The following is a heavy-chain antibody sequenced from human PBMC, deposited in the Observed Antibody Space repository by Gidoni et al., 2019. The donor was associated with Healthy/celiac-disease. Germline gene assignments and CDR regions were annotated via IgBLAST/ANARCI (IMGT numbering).Heavy chain of an antibody. CDR3: ARTTTTLRFWGMDV. CDR2: IDWDDDK. V-gene: IGHV2-70*01. CDR1: GFSLSTSGMC. Sequence: QVTFRESGPALVKLTQTLTLTCTFPGFSLSTSGMCVSWYHQPPGKALEWLALIDWDDDKYYSTSLKTRLTISKDTSKNQVVLTMTNMDPVETATYYCARTTTTLRFWGMDVWGQGTTVTVSS. D-gene: IGHD3-3*01. J-gene: IGHJ6*02.